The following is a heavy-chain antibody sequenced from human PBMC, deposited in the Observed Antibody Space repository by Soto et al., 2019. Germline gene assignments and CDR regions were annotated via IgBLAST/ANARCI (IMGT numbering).Heavy chain of an antibody. CDR1: GFTFRDYY. V-gene: IGHV3-11*01. CDR2: TSVDGGDR. D-gene: IGHD3-10*01. Sequence: QVQLVESGGGLVKPGGSLTLSCVASGFTFRDYYMAWIRQTPGKGLEWVSYTSVDGGDRFYADSVKGRFTISRDNARKSLSLQMNSLRDEDTAVYYCARPNGESMRYYHGMDVWGQGTTVIVSS. CDR3: ARPNGESMRYYHGMDV. J-gene: IGHJ6*02.